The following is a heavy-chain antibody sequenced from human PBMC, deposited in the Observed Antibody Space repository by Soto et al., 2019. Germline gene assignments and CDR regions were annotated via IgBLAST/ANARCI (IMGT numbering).Heavy chain of an antibody. CDR2: ISYDGSNK. CDR3: AKDPVAAGLFDY. D-gene: IGHD6-13*01. CDR1: GFTFSSYG. Sequence: QVQLVESGGGVVQPGRSLRLYCAASGFTFSSYGMHWVRQAPGKGLEWVAVISYDGSNKYYADSVKGRFTISRANSKNTLYLQMNSLRAEDTAVYYCAKDPVAAGLFDYWGQGTLVTVSS. V-gene: IGHV3-30*18. J-gene: IGHJ4*02.